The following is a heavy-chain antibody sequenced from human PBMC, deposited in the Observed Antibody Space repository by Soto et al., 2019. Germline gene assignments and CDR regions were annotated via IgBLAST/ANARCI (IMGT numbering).Heavy chain of an antibody. J-gene: IGHJ4*02. CDR1: GGIVSTYA. D-gene: IGHD3-10*01. CDR2: IIPIFGTP. V-gene: IGHV1-69*01. Sequence: QVQVIQSGAEVKKPGSSVKVSCQVSGGIVSTYAISWLRQAPGQGLEWMGGIIPIFGTPNYAQNFQGRITITADESTSTAYMELSGLRSEDTAVYYCVRDRDDYGSGNYYNRIDFWGQGTLVTVSS. CDR3: VRDRDDYGSGNYYNRIDF.